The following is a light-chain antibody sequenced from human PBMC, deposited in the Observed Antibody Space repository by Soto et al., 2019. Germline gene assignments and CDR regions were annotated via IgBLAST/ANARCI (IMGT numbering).Light chain of an antibody. V-gene: IGKV3-15*01. CDR1: QNLSRN. CDR2: GAS. Sequence: EMVMTQSPATLSVSPGERATLSCRASQNLSRNLAWYQQQPGQAPRLLIYGASTRDTGIPARFSGSGSGTDFTLTISSLQSEDFAVYYCQQYDNWPHTFGPGTKLEIK. J-gene: IGKJ2*01. CDR3: QQYDNWPHT.